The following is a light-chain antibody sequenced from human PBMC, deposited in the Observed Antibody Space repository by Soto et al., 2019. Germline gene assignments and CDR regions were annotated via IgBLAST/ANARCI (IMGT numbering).Light chain of an antibody. CDR2: LNSDGSH. V-gene: IGLV4-69*01. J-gene: IGLJ2*01. Sequence: QLVLTQSPSASASLGASVKLTCTLSSGHSSYAIAWHQQQPEKRPRYLMKLNSDGSHSQGDGIPDRFSGSSSGAERYLTSASLQSEDEADYCCQTWGTGIGVFGGGTKLTVL. CDR1: SGHSSYA. CDR3: QTWGTGIGV.